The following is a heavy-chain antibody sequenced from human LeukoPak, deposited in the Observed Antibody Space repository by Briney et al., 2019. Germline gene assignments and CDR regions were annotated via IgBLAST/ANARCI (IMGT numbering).Heavy chain of an antibody. J-gene: IGHJ4*02. V-gene: IGHV6-1*01. CDR3: AREAEITRFDY. Sequence: SQTLSLTCAISGDSVSTNCVAWNWIRQSPSRGLEWLGRTSYRSKWYNDYAVSVKSRITITPDTSKNQFSLQLNSVTPEDTAVYYCAREAEITRFDYRGQGTLVTVSS. CDR2: TSYRSKWYN. D-gene: IGHD5-24*01. CDR1: GDSVSTNCVA.